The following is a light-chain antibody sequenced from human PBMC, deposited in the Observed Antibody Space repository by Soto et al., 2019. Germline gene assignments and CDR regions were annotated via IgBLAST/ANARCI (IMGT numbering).Light chain of an antibody. CDR1: SLNIGAGYD. V-gene: IGLV1-40*01. CDR3: QSYDSSLSGSYV. J-gene: IGLJ1*01. Sequence: QSVLTQPPSVSGAPGQRVTISCTGSSLNIGAGYDVHWYKQLPGTAPKLLIYGNSNRPSGVPDRFSGSKSGTSASLAITGLQAEDEADYYCQSYDSSLSGSYVFGTGTKLTVL. CDR2: GNS.